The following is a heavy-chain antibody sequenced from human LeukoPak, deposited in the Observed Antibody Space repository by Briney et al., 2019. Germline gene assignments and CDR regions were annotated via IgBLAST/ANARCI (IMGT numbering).Heavy chain of an antibody. V-gene: IGHV3-48*01. Sequence: PGGSLRLSCAASGFTFSSYAMSWVRQAPGKGLEWVSYISSRSSTIYYADSVKGRFTISRDNAKNSLYLQMNSLRAEDTAVYYCARDKGQYYDFWSGPAYFDYWGQGTLVTVSS. D-gene: IGHD3-3*01. J-gene: IGHJ4*02. CDR3: ARDKGQYYDFWSGPAYFDY. CDR1: GFTFSSYA. CDR2: ISSRSSTI.